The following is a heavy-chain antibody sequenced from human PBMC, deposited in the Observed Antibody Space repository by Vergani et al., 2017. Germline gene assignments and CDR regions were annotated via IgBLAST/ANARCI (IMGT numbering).Heavy chain of an antibody. CDR2: ISYDGSNK. CDR3: ARAPRYCSGGSCYTIDY. V-gene: IGHV3-30-3*01. Sequence: QVQLVESGGGVVQPGRSLRLSCAASGFTFSSYAMHWVRQAPGKGLEWVAVISYDGSNKYYADSVKGRFTISRDNSKNTLYLQMNSLRAEDTAVYYCARAPRYCSGGSCYTIDYWGQGTLVTVSS. D-gene: IGHD2-15*01. J-gene: IGHJ4*02. CDR1: GFTFSSYA.